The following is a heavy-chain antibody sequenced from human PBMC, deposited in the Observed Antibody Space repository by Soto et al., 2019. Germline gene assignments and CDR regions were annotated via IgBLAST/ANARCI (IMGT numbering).Heavy chain of an antibody. D-gene: IGHD4-17*01. CDR3: AHRGASCDYFR. Sequence: QITLKESGPTLVRPTQTLTLTCTFSGFSLTTSGVAVDWIRQPPGKALEWLALVYWDDDKRYSPSLKSRLTITKDTSKNQVVLTMTNMDPVDTAKYYCAHRGASCDYFRWGQGILVTVAS. CDR1: GFSLTTSGVA. J-gene: IGHJ4*02. CDR2: VYWDDDK. V-gene: IGHV2-5*02.